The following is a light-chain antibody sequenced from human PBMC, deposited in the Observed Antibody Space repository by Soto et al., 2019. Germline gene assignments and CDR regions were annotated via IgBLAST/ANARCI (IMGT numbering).Light chain of an antibody. CDR3: QGWDNSGDPYV. J-gene: IGLJ1*01. Sequence: SYELTQPPSVSVAPGQTARITCGGNNIGRKSVHWYQQKPGQAPVLVVYDDYDRPSGIPERFSGSNSGTTATLTISRVEAGDEAYFYCQGWDNSGDPYVFGTGTKVTVL. CDR2: DDY. V-gene: IGLV3-21*02. CDR1: NIGRKS.